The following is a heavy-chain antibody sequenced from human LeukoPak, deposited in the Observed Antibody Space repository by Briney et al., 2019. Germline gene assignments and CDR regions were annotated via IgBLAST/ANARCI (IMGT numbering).Heavy chain of an antibody. CDR2: ISAYNGNT. CDR1: GYTFTSYG. CDR3: ARGGIQLWSRSPFDY. D-gene: IGHD5-18*01. Sequence: ASVKVSCKASGYTFTSYGISWVRQAPGQGLEWMGWISAYNGNTNYAQKLQGRVTMTTDISTSTAYMELRSLRSDDAAVYYCARGGIQLWSRSPFDYWGQGTLVTVSS. V-gene: IGHV1-18*01. J-gene: IGHJ4*02.